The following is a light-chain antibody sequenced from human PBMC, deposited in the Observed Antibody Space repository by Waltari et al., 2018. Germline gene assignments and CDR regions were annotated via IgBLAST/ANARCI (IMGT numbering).Light chain of an antibody. CDR3: QRGNGVPRT. CDR1: ENLNNY. J-gene: IGKJ1*01. Sequence: DIQMPQSPASLSASVGDRVTITCRASENLNNYLNWFQQKPGKAPDLLIYKASTLQSGVPSRFSGSGSGTDYTLTITSLQSEDVATYYCQRGNGVPRTFGQGTKVEIK. CDR2: KAS. V-gene: IGKV1-39*02.